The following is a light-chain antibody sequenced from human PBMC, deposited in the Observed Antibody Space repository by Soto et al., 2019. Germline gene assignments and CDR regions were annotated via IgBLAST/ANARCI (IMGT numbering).Light chain of an antibody. J-gene: IGLJ3*02. Sequence: QSALTQPASVSGSPGQSITISCTGTSSDVGGYNYVSWYQQYPGKAPKYMIYDVSNRPSGVSNRFSGSKSGNTASLTISGLQADDEADYYCSSYTSNSTVVFGGGTKLTVL. CDR2: DVS. CDR1: SSDVGGYNY. CDR3: SSYTSNSTVV. V-gene: IGLV2-14*01.